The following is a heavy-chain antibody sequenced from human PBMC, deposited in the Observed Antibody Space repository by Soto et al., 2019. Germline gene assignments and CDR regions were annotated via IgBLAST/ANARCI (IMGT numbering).Heavy chain of an antibody. D-gene: IGHD3-3*01. Sequence: GGSLRLSCAASGFTVSSNYMSWVRQAPGKGLEWVSVIYSGGSTYYADSVKGRFTISRDNSKNTLYLQMNSLRAEDTAVYYCARDSWGYDFWSGYLGFDPWGQGTLVTVSS. CDR2: IYSGGST. V-gene: IGHV3-66*01. CDR3: ARDSWGYDFWSGYLGFDP. CDR1: GFTVSSNY. J-gene: IGHJ5*02.